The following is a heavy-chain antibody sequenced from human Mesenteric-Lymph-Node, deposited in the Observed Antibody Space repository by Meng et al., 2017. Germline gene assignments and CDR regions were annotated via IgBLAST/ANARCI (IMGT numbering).Heavy chain of an antibody. J-gene: IGHJ4*02. V-gene: IGHV3-74*01. CDR3: ARVIGLGIADY. Sequence: LSLTCAASGFTFNNYVMSWVRQAPGKGLEWVSRINSDGSSTSYADSVKGRFTISRDNAKNTLYLQMNSLRAEDTAVYYCARVIGLGIADYWGQGTLVTVSS. CDR2: INSDGSST. CDR1: GFTFNNYV. D-gene: IGHD7-27*01.